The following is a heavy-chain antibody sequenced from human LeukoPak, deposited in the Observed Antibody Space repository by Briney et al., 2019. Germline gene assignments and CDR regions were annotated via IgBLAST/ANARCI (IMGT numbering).Heavy chain of an antibody. CDR2: INHSGST. J-gene: IGHJ4*02. D-gene: IGHD6-6*01. CDR1: GGSFSGYY. Sequence: SETLSLTCAVYGGSFSGYYWSWIRQPPGKGLEWTGEINHSGSTNYNPSLKSRVTISVDTSKNQFSLKLSSVTAADTAVYYCARDSSSSEDYWGQGTLVTVSS. CDR3: ARDSSSSEDY. V-gene: IGHV4-34*01.